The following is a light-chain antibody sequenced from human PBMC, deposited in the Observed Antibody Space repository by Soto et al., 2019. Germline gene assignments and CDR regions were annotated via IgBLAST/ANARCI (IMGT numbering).Light chain of an antibody. CDR1: SCNIGAGYD. CDR3: QSYDSSQVV. Sequence: QSVLTQPPSVSGAPGQRVTISCTGSSCNIGAGYDVHWYQQLPGTAPKLLIYGNSNRPSGVPDRFSGSKSGTSASLAITGLQAEDEADYYCQSYDSSQVVFGGGTKLTVL. CDR2: GNS. V-gene: IGLV1-40*01. J-gene: IGLJ2*01.